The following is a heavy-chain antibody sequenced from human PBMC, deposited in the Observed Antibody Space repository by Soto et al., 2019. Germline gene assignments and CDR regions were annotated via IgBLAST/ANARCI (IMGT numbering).Heavy chain of an antibody. CDR2: IIPIFGTA. Sequence: SVKVSCKASGGTFSSYAISWVRQAPGQGLEWMGGIIPIFGTANYAQKFQGRVTITADESTSTAYMELSSLRSEDTAVYYCAGAYDSSGYYYYYGMDVWGQGTTVTVSS. CDR3: AGAYDSSGYYYYYGMDV. V-gene: IGHV1-69*13. D-gene: IGHD3-22*01. CDR1: GGTFSSYA. J-gene: IGHJ6*02.